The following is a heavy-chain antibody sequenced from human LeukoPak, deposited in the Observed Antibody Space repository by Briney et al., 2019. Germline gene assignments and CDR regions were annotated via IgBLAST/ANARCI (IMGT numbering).Heavy chain of an antibody. CDR1: GFTSSSYS. J-gene: IGHJ6*02. Sequence: GGSLRLSCAASGFTSSSYSMNWVRQAPGKGLEWVSSISSSSSYIYYADSVKGRFTISRDNAKNSLYLQMNSLRAEDTAVYYCAAIEYSSPSGYYYYYGMDVWGQGTTATVSS. V-gene: IGHV3-21*01. CDR2: ISSSSSYI. D-gene: IGHD6-6*01. CDR3: AAIEYSSPSGYYYYYGMDV.